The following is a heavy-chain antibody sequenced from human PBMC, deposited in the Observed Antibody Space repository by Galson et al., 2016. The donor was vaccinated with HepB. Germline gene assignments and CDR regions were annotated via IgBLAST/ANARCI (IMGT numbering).Heavy chain of an antibody. CDR1: GFTFDDYG. CDR3: ARGMSTDYGVSADY. Sequence: SLRLSCAASGFTFDDYGLSWVRQAPGKGLEWVSGIHWNGGSTGYADSVKGRFTISRDNAKNSLYLQMNSLRAEDTALYYCARGMSTDYGVSADYRGQGTQVTVSS. D-gene: IGHD4-17*01. CDR2: IHWNGGST. V-gene: IGHV3-20*04. J-gene: IGHJ4*02.